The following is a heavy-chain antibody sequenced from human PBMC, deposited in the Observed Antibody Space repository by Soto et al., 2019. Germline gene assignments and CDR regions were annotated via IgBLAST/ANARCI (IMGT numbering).Heavy chain of an antibody. CDR2: IYYSGST. CDR3: ARRVAAAGIHWFDP. D-gene: IGHD6-13*01. V-gene: IGHV4-39*01. CDR1: GCSISSSSYY. Sequence: SETLSLTCTVSGCSISSSSYYWGWIRQPPGKGLEWIGSIYYSGSTYYNPSLKSRVTISVDTSKNQFSLKLSSVTAADTAVYYCARRVAAAGIHWFDPWGQGTLVTVSS. J-gene: IGHJ5*02.